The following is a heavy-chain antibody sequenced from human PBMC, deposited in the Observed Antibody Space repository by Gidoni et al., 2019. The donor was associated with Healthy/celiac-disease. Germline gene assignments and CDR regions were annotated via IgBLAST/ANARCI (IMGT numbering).Heavy chain of an antibody. CDR2: IYYSGST. J-gene: IGHJ5*02. CDR1: GGSISRSSYY. Sequence: QLQLQESGPGLVKPSETLSLTCTVSGGSISRSSYYWGWIRQPPGKGLEWIGSIYYSGSTYYNPSLKSRVTISVDTSKNQFSLKLSSVTAADTAVYYCASSYDYVWGGNWFDPWGQGTLVTVSS. CDR3: ASSYDYVWGGNWFDP. D-gene: IGHD3-16*01. V-gene: IGHV4-39*01.